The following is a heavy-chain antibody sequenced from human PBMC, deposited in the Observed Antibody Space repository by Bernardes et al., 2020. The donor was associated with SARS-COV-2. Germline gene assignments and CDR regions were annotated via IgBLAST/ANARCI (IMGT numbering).Heavy chain of an antibody. CDR1: GGSLSSYY. D-gene: IGHD1-1*01. Sequence: WASLRLTCTVSGGSLSSYYWSWIRQPPGKGLEWIGYLYSSVRTNYNPSLQSRVTISVDASKNQFSLKLSAVTAADTAVYYCAGGNDYIDYWGQGTLVTVSS. V-gene: IGHV4-59*01. J-gene: IGHJ4*02. CDR2: LYSSVRT. CDR3: AGGNDYIDY.